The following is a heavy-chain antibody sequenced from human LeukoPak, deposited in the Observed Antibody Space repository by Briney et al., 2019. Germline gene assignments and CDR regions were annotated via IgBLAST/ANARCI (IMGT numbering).Heavy chain of an antibody. Sequence: PSETLSLTCTVSGGSISSYYWSWIRQPAGKGLEWIGRIYTSGSTNYNPSLKSRVTMSVDTSKNQFSLKLSSVPAADTAVYYCARSPPPDIVVVPAVRYYYYMDVWGKGTTVTVSS. V-gene: IGHV4-4*07. CDR1: GGSISSYY. CDR3: ARSPPPDIVVVPAVRYYYYMDV. J-gene: IGHJ6*03. CDR2: IYTSGST. D-gene: IGHD2-2*01.